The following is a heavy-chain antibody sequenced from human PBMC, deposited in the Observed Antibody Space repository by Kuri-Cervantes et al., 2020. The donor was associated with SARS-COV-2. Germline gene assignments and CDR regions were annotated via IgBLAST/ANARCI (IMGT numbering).Heavy chain of an antibody. D-gene: IGHD2/OR15-2a*01. CDR1: GGSISAYY. J-gene: IGHJ4*02. V-gene: IGHV4-59*01. CDR3: ARTLYAENFDY. CDR2: IYNSGST. Sequence: GSLRLSCTVSGGSISAYYWGWIRQPPGKGLGWIGYIYNSGSTKYNPSLKSRVTISVDTSKNQFSLKLSSVTAADTAVYYCARTLYAENFDYWGQGTLVTVSS.